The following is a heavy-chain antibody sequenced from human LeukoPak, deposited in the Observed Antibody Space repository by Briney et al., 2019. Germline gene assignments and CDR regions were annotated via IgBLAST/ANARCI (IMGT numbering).Heavy chain of an antibody. CDR3: ARAREPYYGSGRYPFDI. V-gene: IGHV3-30-3*01. J-gene: IGHJ3*02. D-gene: IGHD3-10*01. Sequence: GGSLRLSCAASGFTFSSYAMHWVRQAPGKGLEWVAVISYDGSNKYYADSVKGRFTISRDNSKNTLYLQMNSLRAEDTAVYYCARAREPYYGSGRYPFDIWGQGTMVTVSS. CDR2: ISYDGSNK. CDR1: GFTFSSYA.